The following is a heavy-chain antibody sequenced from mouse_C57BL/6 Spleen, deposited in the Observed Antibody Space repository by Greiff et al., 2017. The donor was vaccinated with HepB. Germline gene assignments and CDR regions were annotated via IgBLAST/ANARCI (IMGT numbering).Heavy chain of an antibody. J-gene: IGHJ3*01. CDR2: IYPGSGST. Sequence: QVQLKQPGAELVKPGASVKMSCKASGYTFTSYWITWVKQRPGQGLEWIGDIYPGSGSTNYNEKFKSKATLTVDTSSSTAYMQLSSLTSEDSAVYYCAREDYSNYVWFAYWGQGTLVTVSA. D-gene: IGHD2-5*01. CDR3: AREDYSNYVWFAY. CDR1: GYTFTSYW. V-gene: IGHV1-55*01.